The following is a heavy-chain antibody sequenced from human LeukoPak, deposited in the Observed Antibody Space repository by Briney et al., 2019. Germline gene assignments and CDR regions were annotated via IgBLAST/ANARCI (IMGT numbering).Heavy chain of an antibody. D-gene: IGHD2-2*01. V-gene: IGHV3-30*18. J-gene: IGHJ4*02. CDR3: AKEKVVVVPAAILDY. Sequence: TGGSLRLSCAASGFTFSNYVMHWVRQAPGKRLEWVTVISYDGSYKYYADSVKGRFTISRDNSKNTLYLQMNSLRAEDTAVYYCAKEKVVVVPAAILDYWGQGTLVTVSS. CDR2: ISYDGSYK. CDR1: GFTFSNYV.